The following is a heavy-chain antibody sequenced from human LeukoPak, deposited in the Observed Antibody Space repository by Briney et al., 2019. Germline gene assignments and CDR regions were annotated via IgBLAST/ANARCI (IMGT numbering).Heavy chain of an antibody. Sequence: PSDTLSLTCTVSGCSISSYYWSWIRQPPGQGLEWIGWIYASGSTNYNPSLKSRIAISVDTSKNHFSLKLSSVTAAHTAVYYCARIGSYGQDYFDYGGQGTLVTVTS. J-gene: IGHJ4*02. CDR3: ARIGSYGQDYFDY. V-gene: IGHV4-4*09. D-gene: IGHD2-15*01. CDR1: GCSISSYY. CDR2: IYASGST.